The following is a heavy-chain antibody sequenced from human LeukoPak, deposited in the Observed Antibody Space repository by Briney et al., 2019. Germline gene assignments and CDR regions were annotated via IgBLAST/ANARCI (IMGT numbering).Heavy chain of an antibody. CDR1: GFTFHDYG. CDR3: ARAKACSSTTCPSDI. J-gene: IGHJ3*02. CDR2: INWNSGNT. Sequence: GGSLRLSCAASGFTFHDYGMTWVRQVPGKGLEWVSGINWNSGNTGYADSVKGRFTISRDNAKNSLYLQMNDLRAEDTALYYCARAKACSSTTCPSDICGLGTMVTVSS. V-gene: IGHV3-20*04. D-gene: IGHD2-2*01.